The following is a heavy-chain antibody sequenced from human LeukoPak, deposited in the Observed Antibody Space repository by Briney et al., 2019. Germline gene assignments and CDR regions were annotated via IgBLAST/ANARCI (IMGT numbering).Heavy chain of an antibody. D-gene: IGHD6-13*01. CDR1: GFTFSSYA. J-gene: IGHJ4*02. CDR2: IRQDGGEK. Sequence: GGSLRLSCAASGFTFSSYAMSWVRQAPGMGLEWVASIRQDGGEKSYVDSVKGRLTISRDNTKNSLYLQMSSLRAEDTGVYYCARDGTAAGLYFDLWGQGTLVTVSS. CDR3: ARDGTAAGLYFDL. V-gene: IGHV3-7*01.